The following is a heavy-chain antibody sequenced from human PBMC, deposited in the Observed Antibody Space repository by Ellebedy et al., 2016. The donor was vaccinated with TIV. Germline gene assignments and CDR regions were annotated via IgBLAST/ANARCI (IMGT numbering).Heavy chain of an antibody. CDR1: GFTFSSYW. D-gene: IGHD1-26*01. Sequence: GGSLRLSCAASGFTFSSYWMSWVRQAPGKGLEWVANIKQDGSEKYYVDSVKGRFTISRDNAKNSLYLQMNSLRAEDTAVYYCARSSGSYHSAYYFDYWGQGTLVTVSS. V-gene: IGHV3-7*01. CDR2: IKQDGSEK. CDR3: ARSSGSYHSAYYFDY. J-gene: IGHJ4*02.